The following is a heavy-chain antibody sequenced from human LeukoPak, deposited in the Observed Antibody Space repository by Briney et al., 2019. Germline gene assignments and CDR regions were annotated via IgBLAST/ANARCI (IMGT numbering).Heavy chain of an antibody. V-gene: IGHV3-66*04. CDR1: AFSVGSNY. Sequence: QTGGSLRLSCAASAFSVGSNYMTWVRQAPGKGLEWVSLIYTGGATYYADSVKGRFTISRDNSKNTLYLQMNSLRVEDTAVYYCARHDWFDPWGHGTLVTVSS. J-gene: IGHJ5*02. CDR2: IYTGGAT. CDR3: ARHDWFDP.